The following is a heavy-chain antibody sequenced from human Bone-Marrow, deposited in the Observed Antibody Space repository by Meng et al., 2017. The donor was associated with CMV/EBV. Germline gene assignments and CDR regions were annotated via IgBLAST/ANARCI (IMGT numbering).Heavy chain of an antibody. CDR3: ARPYYYDSSGYYNY. D-gene: IGHD3-22*01. V-gene: IGHV3-11*04. CDR1: GFTFSDYY. Sequence: GESLKISCAASGFTFSDYYMSWIRQAPGKGLEWVSYISSSGSTIYYADSVKGRFTISRDNAKNSLYLQMNSLRAEDTAAYYCARPYYYDSSGYYNYWGQGTLVTVSS. CDR2: ISSSGSTI. J-gene: IGHJ4*02.